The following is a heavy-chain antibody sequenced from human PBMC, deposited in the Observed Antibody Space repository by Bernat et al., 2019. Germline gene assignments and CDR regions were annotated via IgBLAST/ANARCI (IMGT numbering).Heavy chain of an antibody. J-gene: IGHJ2*01. CDR1: GFTFNNYA. V-gene: IGHV3-23*01. Sequence: EVQLLESGGGLVQPGGSLRLSCAASGFTFNNYAMSWVRQAPGKGLEWVSTISGSGGSTYYADSVKGRFTISRDNSKNTLYLQMNSLRAEDTAVYYCARVDSSGWYDYYWYFDLWGRGTLVTVSS. CDR3: ARVDSSGWYDYYWYFDL. CDR2: ISGSGGST. D-gene: IGHD6-19*01.